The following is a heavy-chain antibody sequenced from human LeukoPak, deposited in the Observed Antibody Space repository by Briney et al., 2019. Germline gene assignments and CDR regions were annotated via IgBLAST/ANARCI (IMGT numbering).Heavy chain of an antibody. V-gene: IGHV3-73*01. Sequence: QAGGSLRLSCAASGFTFSGSAMHWVRQASGKGLEWVGRIRSKANSYATAYAASVKGRFTTSRDDSKNTAYLQMNSLKTEDTAVYYCTRRDYDFWSGYSPPNWFDPWGQGTLVTVSS. J-gene: IGHJ5*02. D-gene: IGHD3-3*01. CDR2: IRSKANSYAT. CDR3: TRRDYDFWSGYSPPNWFDP. CDR1: GFTFSGSA.